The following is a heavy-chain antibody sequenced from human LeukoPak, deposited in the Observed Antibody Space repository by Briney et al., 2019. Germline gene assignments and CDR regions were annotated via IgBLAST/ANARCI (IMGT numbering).Heavy chain of an antibody. J-gene: IGHJ6*02. V-gene: IGHV1-46*01. CDR3: ARSSPASNDYGDYEPMGVYYYYGMDV. Sequence: ASVKVSCKASGYTFTSYYMHWVRQAPGQGLEWMGIINPSGGSTSYAQKFQGRVTMTRDTSTSTVYMELSSLRAEDTAVYYCARSSPASNDYGDYEPMGVYYYYGMDVWGQGTTVTVSS. CDR2: INPSGGST. D-gene: IGHD4-17*01. CDR1: GYTFTSYY.